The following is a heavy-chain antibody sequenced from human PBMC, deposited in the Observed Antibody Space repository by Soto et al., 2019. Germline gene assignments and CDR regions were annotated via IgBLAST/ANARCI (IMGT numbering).Heavy chain of an antibody. CDR2: ISGSGGST. V-gene: IGHV3-23*01. D-gene: IGHD3-3*01. CDR1: GFTFSSYA. Sequence: GGSLRLSCAASGFTFSSYAMSWVRQAPGKGLEWVSAISGSGGSTYYADSVKGRFTISRDDSKNTLYLQMNSLRAEDTAVYYCAKSSTIYSWFDPWGQGTLVTVS. CDR3: AKSSTIYSWFDP. J-gene: IGHJ5*02.